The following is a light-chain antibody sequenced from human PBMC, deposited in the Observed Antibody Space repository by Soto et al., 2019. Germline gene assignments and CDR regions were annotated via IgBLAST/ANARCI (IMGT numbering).Light chain of an antibody. J-gene: IGKJ1*01. CDR2: DAS. Sequence: DIQMTQSPSPLSASVGDRVTITCRASQSISSWLAWYQQKPGKAPKLLIYDASSLESGVASRFSGSGSGTEFTLTISSLQPDDFATYYCQQYNSYSGTFGQATKVAIK. CDR1: QSISSW. CDR3: QQYNSYSGT. V-gene: IGKV1-5*01.